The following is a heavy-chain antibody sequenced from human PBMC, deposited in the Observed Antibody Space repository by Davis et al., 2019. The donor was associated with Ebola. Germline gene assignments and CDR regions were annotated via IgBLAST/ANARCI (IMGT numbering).Heavy chain of an antibody. V-gene: IGHV3-30-3*01. CDR1: GFTFSSYA. J-gene: IGHJ4*02. D-gene: IGHD2-21*01. CDR2: ISYDGSNK. Sequence: PGGSLRLSCAASGFTFSSYAMHWVHQAPGKGLEWVAVISYDGSNKYYADSVKGRFTISRDNSKNTLYLQMNSLRAEDTAVYYCARPPDSENYWGQGTLVTVSS. CDR3: ARPPDSENY.